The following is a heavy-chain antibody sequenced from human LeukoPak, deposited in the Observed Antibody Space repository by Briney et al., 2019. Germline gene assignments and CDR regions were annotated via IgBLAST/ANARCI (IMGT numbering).Heavy chain of an antibody. Sequence: GGSLRLSRAASGFTFSSYWMHWVRQAPGKGLVWVSRINSDGSSTSYADSVKGRFTISRDNAKNTLYLQMNSLRAEDTAVYYCARETRYSSSWYKSWTDYYYYYMDVWGKGTTVTVSS. V-gene: IGHV3-74*01. CDR2: INSDGSST. D-gene: IGHD6-13*01. CDR3: ARETRYSSSWYKSWTDYYYYYMDV. CDR1: GFTFSSYW. J-gene: IGHJ6*03.